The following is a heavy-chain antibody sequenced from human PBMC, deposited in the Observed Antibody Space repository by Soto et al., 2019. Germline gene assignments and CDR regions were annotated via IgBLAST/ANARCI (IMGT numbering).Heavy chain of an antibody. CDR1: GFTFSSYA. CDR2: ISGSGGST. D-gene: IGHD5-12*01. Sequence: LRLSCAASGFTFSSYAMSWVRQAPGKGLEWVSAISGSGGSTYYADSVKGRFTISRDNSKNTLYLQMNSLRAEDTAVYYCANGGYSGYDTPPFDYWGQGTLVTVSS. CDR3: ANGGYSGYDTPPFDY. J-gene: IGHJ4*02. V-gene: IGHV3-23*01.